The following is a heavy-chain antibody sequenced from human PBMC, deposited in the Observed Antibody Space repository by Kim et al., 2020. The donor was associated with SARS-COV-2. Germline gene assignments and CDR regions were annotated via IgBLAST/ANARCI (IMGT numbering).Heavy chain of an antibody. Sequence: DSGKGRFTIASDNAKNSLYLQMNSLRAEDTAVYYCASPRRPQPHYYYMDVWGKGTTVTVSS. CDR3: ASPRRPQPHYYYMDV. J-gene: IGHJ6*03. V-gene: IGHV3-11*01.